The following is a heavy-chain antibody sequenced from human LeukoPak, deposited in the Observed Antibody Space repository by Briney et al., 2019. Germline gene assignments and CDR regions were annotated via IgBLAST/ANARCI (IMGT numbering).Heavy chain of an antibody. CDR1: GGSITRSSDY. Sequence: SETLSLTCTVSGGSITRSSDYWGWIRQPPGKGLEWIGSIYYSGTTYYNPSLKSRVTISVDTSKKQFSLKLSSVTAADTAVYYCARGYCSGGSCYSYYYYSYMDVWGKGTTVTVSS. CDR2: IYYSGTT. D-gene: IGHD2-15*01. V-gene: IGHV4-39*07. CDR3: ARGYCSGGSCYSYYYYSYMDV. J-gene: IGHJ6*03.